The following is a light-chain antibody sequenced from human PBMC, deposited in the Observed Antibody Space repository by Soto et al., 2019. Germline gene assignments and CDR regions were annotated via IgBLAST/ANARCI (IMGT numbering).Light chain of an antibody. Sequence: SALAQPASVSGSPGQSITISCTGTSSDIGAYNYVSWYQQHPGKAPKLIIYDVTNRPAGISSRFSASKSGNKASLTISVFQAEDEADYYCCSYKSSSTLYVFGTGTKVTVL. V-gene: IGLV2-14*03. J-gene: IGLJ1*01. CDR2: DVT. CDR3: CSYKSSSTLYV. CDR1: SSDIGAYNY.